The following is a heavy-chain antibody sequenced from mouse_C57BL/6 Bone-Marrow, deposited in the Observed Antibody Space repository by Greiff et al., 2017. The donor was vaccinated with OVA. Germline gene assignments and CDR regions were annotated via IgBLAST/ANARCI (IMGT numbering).Heavy chain of an antibody. D-gene: IGHD4-1*01. CDR2: INPNNGGT. V-gene: IGHV1-18*01. Sequence: VQLQQSGPELVKPGASVKIPCKASGYTFTDYNMDWVKQSHGKSLEWIGDINPNNGGTIYNQKFKGNATLTVDKSSSTAYMELRSLTSEDTAVYYCARLTWDGDYFDYWGQGTTLTVSS. CDR3: ARLTWDGDYFDY. J-gene: IGHJ2*01. CDR1: GYTFTDYN.